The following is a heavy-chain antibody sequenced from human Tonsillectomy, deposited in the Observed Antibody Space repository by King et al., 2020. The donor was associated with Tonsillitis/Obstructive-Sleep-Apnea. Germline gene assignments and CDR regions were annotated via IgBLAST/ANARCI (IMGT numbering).Heavy chain of an antibody. CDR1: GFTFGDYA. CDR2: IRSKAYGGTT. Sequence: VQLVESGGGLVQPGRSLRLSCTASGFTFGDYAMSWVRQAPGKGLEWAGFIRSKAYGGTTEYAASVKGRFTISRDDSKSIAYLQMNSLKTEDTAVYYCTRGDYYDSSGYYFLFDYWGQGTLVTVSS. J-gene: IGHJ4*02. D-gene: IGHD3-22*01. CDR3: TRGDYYDSSGYYFLFDY. V-gene: IGHV3-49*04.